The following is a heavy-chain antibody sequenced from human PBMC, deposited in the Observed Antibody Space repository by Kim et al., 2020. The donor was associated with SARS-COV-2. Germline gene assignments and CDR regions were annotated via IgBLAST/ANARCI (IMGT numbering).Heavy chain of an antibody. Sequence: GGSLRLSCAASGFTFSSYWMHWVRQAPGKGLVWVSRINSDGSSTSYADSVKGRFTISRDNAKNTLYLQMNSLRAEDTAVYYCARAVVRLRAMVAFDIWGQGTMVTVSS. J-gene: IGHJ3*02. D-gene: IGHD5-18*01. V-gene: IGHV3-74*01. CDR2: INSDGSST. CDR3: ARAVVRLRAMVAFDI. CDR1: GFTFSSYW.